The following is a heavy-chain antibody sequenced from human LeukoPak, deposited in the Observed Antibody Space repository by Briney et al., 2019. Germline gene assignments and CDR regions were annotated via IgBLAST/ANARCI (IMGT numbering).Heavy chain of an antibody. Sequence: GASLRLSCAASGFTLSSYAMSWVRQAPGKGLEWVSAISGSGGSTYYADSVKGRFTISRDNSKNTLYLQMNSLRAEDTAVYYCAKDLGGSGSYKYYYYYGMDVWGKGTTVTVSS. CDR1: GFTLSSYA. D-gene: IGHD3-10*01. CDR2: ISGSGGST. CDR3: AKDLGGSGSYKYYYYYGMDV. V-gene: IGHV3-23*01. J-gene: IGHJ6*04.